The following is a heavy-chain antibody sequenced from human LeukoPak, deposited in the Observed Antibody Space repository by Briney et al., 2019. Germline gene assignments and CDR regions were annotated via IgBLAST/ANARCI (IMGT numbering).Heavy chain of an antibody. CDR1: GGSISSYY. CDR3: ARHSLYSSSSGKYFDY. J-gene: IGHJ4*02. Sequence: SETLSLTCTVSGGSISSYYWSWIRQPPGKGLEWIGYIYTSGSTNYNPSLKSRVTISVDTSKNQFSLKLSSVTAADTAVYYCARHSLYSSSSGKYFDYWGQGTLVTVSS. D-gene: IGHD6-6*01. CDR2: IYTSGST. V-gene: IGHV4-4*09.